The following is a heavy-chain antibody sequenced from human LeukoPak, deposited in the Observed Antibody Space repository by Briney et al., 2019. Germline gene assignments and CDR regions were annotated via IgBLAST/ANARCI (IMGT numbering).Heavy chain of an antibody. CDR2: IYYSGST. J-gene: IGHJ4*02. CDR1: GVSISGGGYY. CDR3: ARDNYDILTGYPLYYFDY. V-gene: IGHV4-31*03. Sequence: PSETLSLTCTVSGVSISGGGYYWSWIRQHPGKGLEWIGYIYYSGSTYYNPSLKSRVTISVDTSKNQFSLKLSSVTAADTAVYYCARDNYDILTGYPLYYFDYWGQGTLVTVSS. D-gene: IGHD3-9*01.